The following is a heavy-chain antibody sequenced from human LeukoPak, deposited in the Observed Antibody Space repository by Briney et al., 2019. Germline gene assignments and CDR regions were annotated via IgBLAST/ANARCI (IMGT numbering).Heavy chain of an antibody. V-gene: IGHV3-53*01. CDR1: GFTVSSNY. Sequence: GRSLRLSCAASGFTVSSNYMNWVRQTPGKGLEWVSVIYSGGTTYYAHSVKGRFTMSRDSSKNKLYLQMNSLRAEDTAVYYCARGSGDVIDYWGQGPLVTVSS. J-gene: IGHJ4*02. CDR3: ARGSGDVIDY. CDR2: IYSGGTT. D-gene: IGHD4-17*01.